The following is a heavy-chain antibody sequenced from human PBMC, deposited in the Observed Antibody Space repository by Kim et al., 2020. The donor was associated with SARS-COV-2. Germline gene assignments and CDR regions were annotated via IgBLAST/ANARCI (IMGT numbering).Heavy chain of an antibody. Sequence: SETLSLTCAVYGGSFSGYYWSWIRQPPGKGLEWIGEINHSGSTNYNPSLKSRVTISVDTSKNQFSLKLSSVTAADTAVYYCARARGIMVVTATNFDYWG. CDR2: INHSGST. CDR1: GGSFSGYY. D-gene: IGHD2-21*02. V-gene: IGHV4-34*01. CDR3: ARARGIMVVTATNFDY. J-gene: IGHJ4*01.